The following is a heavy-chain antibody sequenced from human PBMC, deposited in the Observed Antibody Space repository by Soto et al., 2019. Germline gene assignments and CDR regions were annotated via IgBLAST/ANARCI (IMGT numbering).Heavy chain of an antibody. CDR3: AAEYYDGYRNPEGRID. CDR1: GFTFTYSA. V-gene: IGHV1-58*02. J-gene: IGHJ1*01. D-gene: IGHD3-16*01. CDR2: IVVGSGTT. Sequence: QIQVVQSGPEVRKPGTSVKVSCRTSGFTFTYSAIHWVRQARGQRLEWIGWIVVGSGTTNFAPKFQERVTITWDMATRTSYREMSSLRSEETAVYYCAAEYYDGYRNPEGRIDWSQGALGTVSS.